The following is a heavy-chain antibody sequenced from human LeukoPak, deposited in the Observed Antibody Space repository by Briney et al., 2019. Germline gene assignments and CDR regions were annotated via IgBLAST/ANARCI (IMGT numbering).Heavy chain of an antibody. J-gene: IGHJ4*02. CDR1: GFTFSSYA. D-gene: IGHD5-12*01. Sequence: PGGSLRLSCAASGFTFSSYAMSWVRQAPGKGLEWVSTISGSGGHTYYADSVKGRFTISRDNAKNTQYLRMNSLRAEDTAVYYCAKERVWNGYDGSFDYWGQGTLVTVSS. CDR2: ISGSGGHT. V-gene: IGHV3-23*01. CDR3: AKERVWNGYDGSFDY.